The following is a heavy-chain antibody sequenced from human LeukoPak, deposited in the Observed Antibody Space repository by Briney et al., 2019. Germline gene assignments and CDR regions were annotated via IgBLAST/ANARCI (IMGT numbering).Heavy chain of an antibody. CDR1: GGSISSGSYY. D-gene: IGHD5-18*01. CDR2: IYTSGST. Sequence: PSETLSLTCTVSGGSISSGSYYWSWIRQPAGKGLEWIGRIYTSGSTNYNPSLKSRVTISVDTSKNQFSLKLSSVTAADTAVYYCARATYSYERAFDIWGQGTMVTVSS. J-gene: IGHJ3*02. V-gene: IGHV4-61*02. CDR3: ARATYSYERAFDI.